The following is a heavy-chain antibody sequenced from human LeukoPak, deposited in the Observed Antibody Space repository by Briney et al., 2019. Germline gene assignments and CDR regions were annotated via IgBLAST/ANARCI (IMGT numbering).Heavy chain of an antibody. CDR3: AKEHRDGYNQAYFDY. Sequence: SETLSLTCSVSGGSISSSSSHYWGWVRQPPGKGLEWLGSISYNGRTYYNPSLKSRVTISVDTSKNQFSLKLSSVTAADTAVYYCAKEHRDGYNQAYFDYWGQGTLVTVSS. CDR2: ISYNGRT. D-gene: IGHD5-24*01. V-gene: IGHV4-39*07. CDR1: GGSISSSSSHY. J-gene: IGHJ4*02.